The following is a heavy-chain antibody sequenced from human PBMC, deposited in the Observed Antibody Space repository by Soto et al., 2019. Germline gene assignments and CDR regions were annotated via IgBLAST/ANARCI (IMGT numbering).Heavy chain of an antibody. V-gene: IGHV4-31*03. CDR1: GGSINSGGYC. J-gene: IGHJ4*02. D-gene: IGHD5-18*01. CDR2: ISYGGST. CDR3: SRGILV. Sequence: QVQLQESGPGLVKPSQTLSLTCTVSGGSINSGGYCWSWIRQHPGKGLDWIGCISYGGSTSYNPSLKSRVTIPVDTSKNQFALKLTSVTAADTAVYYCSRGILVWGQGALITVSS.